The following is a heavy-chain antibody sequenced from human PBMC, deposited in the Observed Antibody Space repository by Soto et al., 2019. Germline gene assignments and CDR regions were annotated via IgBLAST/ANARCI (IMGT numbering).Heavy chain of an antibody. V-gene: IGHV3-33*01. Sequence: QVQLVESGGGVVQPGRSLRLSCAASGFTFSSYGMHWVRQAPGKGLEWVAVIWYDGSNKYYADSVKGRFTISRDNSKNTLYLQMNSLRAEDTAEYYCARSVEMGLLDYWGQGTLVTVSS. J-gene: IGHJ4*02. D-gene: IGHD3-3*01. CDR1: GFTFSSYG. CDR3: ARSVEMGLLDY. CDR2: IWYDGSNK.